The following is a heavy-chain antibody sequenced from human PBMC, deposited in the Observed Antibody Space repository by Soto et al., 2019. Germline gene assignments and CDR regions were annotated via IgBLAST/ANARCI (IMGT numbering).Heavy chain of an antibody. CDR3: AKDPHRGRSGYPNWFDP. J-gene: IGHJ5*02. CDR1: GFTFSSYA. Sequence: HPGGSLRLSCAASGFTFSSYAMSWVRQAPGKGLEWVSAISGSGGSTYYADSVKGRFTISRDNSKNTLYLQMNSLRAEDTAVYYCAKDPHRGRSGYPNWFDPWGQGTLVTVSS. V-gene: IGHV3-23*01. D-gene: IGHD3-3*01. CDR2: ISGSGGST.